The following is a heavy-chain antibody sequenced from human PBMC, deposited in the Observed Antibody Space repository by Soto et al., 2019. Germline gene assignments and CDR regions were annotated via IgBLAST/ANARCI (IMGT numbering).Heavy chain of an antibody. CDR2: IIPIFGTA. CDR3: ARDLLAGSGGYYYYGMDV. CDR1: GGTFSSYA. Sequence: VKVSCKASGGTFSSYAISWVRQAPGQGLEWMGGIIPIFGTANYAQKFQGRVTITADESTSTAYMELSSLRSEDTAVYYCARDLLAGSGGYYYYGMDVWGQGTTVTVSS. D-gene: IGHD3-10*01. J-gene: IGHJ6*02. V-gene: IGHV1-69*01.